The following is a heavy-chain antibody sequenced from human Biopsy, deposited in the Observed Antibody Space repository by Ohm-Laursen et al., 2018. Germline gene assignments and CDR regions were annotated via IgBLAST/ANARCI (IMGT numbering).Heavy chain of an antibody. J-gene: IGHJ4*02. CDR3: ARHGSQGYCTGGSCVDY. CDR2: IYYRGNT. V-gene: IGHV4-39*01. D-gene: IGHD2-15*01. CDR1: GGSISSNYYY. Sequence: SDTLSLTCTVSGGSISSNYYYWGWIRQPPGKGLEWIGSIYYRGNTNYNPSLKSRVTISVETSKNQFSLKLSSATAADTAVFYCARHGSQGYCTGGSCVDYWGQGALVTVSS.